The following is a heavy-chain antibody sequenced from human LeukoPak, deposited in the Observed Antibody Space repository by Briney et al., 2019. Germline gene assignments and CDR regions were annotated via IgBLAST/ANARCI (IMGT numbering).Heavy chain of an antibody. V-gene: IGHV3-23*01. D-gene: IGHD1-26*01. CDR2: ISGSGGST. J-gene: IGHJ4*02. Sequence: GGSLRLSCAASGFTFSSYAMSWVRQAPGKGLEWVSAISGSGGSTYYADSVKGRFTISRDNSKNTLYLQMNSLRAEDTAVYYCAKDRSGSYLSYYFDHWGQGTLVTVSS. CDR3: AKDRSGSYLSYYFDH. CDR1: GFTFSSYA.